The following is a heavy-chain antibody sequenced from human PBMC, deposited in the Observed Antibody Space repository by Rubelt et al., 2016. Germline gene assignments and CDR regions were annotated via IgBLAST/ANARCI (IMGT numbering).Heavy chain of an antibody. J-gene: IGHJ4*02. CDR3: ARGLWGPVAEGY. CDR2: IYYSGST. D-gene: IGHD6-19*01. CDR1: GGSISSGGYY. V-gene: IGHV4-31*03. Sequence: QVQLQESAPGLVKPSQTLSLTCTVSGGSISSGGYYWTWIRQHPGKGLEWIGYIYYSGSTYYNPSLKSRVTISVDTSKNQFSLKLSSVTAADTAVYYCARGLWGPVAEGYWGQGTLVTVSS.